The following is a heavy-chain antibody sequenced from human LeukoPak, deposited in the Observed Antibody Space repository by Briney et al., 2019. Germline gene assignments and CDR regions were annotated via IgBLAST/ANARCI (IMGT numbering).Heavy chain of an antibody. J-gene: IGHJ4*02. CDR2: INPSGGST. D-gene: IGHD3-22*01. CDR3: ARGTYYYDSSGYPIDDDY. CDR1: GYTFTSYY. V-gene: IGHV1-46*01. Sequence: ASVKVSCKASGYTFTSYYMHWVRQAPGQGLEWMGIINPSGGSTSYAQKFQGRVTMTRDTSTSTVYMELSSLRSEDTAVYYCARGTYYYDSSGYPIDDDYWGQGTLVTVSS.